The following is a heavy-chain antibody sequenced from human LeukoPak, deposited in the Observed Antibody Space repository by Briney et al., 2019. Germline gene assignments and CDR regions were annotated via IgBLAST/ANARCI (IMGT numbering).Heavy chain of an antibody. J-gene: IGHJ4*01. CDR3: ATTWYYDTRGYLFDD. Sequence: SETLSLTCAVYGGSFSGYYWSWTRQPPGKGLEWIGEINHSGSTNYNPSLKSRVTISVDTSKNQFSLKLSSVTAADTAVYFCATTWYYDTRGYLFDDWGHGTLVTVSS. D-gene: IGHD3-22*01. V-gene: IGHV4-34*01. CDR2: INHSGST. CDR1: GGSFSGYY.